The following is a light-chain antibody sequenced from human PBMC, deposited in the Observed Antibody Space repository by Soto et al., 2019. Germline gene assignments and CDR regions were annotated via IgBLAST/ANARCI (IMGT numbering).Light chain of an antibody. CDR3: SSYAGGNNLL. CDR2: EVT. CDR1: SSDVGDYDY. Sequence: QSALTQPPSASGSPGQSVTISCTGTSSDVGDYDYVSWYQQHPGKVPKLIIYEVTKRPSGVPDRFSGSKSGNTASLTVSGLQAEDEADYYCSSYAGGNNLLFGGGTK. J-gene: IGLJ2*01. V-gene: IGLV2-8*01.